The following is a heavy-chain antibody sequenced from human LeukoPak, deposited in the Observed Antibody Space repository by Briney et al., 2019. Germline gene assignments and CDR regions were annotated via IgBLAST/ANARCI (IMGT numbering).Heavy chain of an antibody. J-gene: IGHJ4*02. V-gene: IGHV4-34*01. CDR1: SGSFSDYY. Sequence: SETLSLTCAVYSGSFSDYYWSWIRQSPGKGLEWIGEINHSGSTNYNPSLKSRVTISVDTSKNQFSLKLSSVTAADTAVYYCARPLTTVVRGIGYWGQGTLVTVSS. CDR3: ARPLTTVVRGIGY. CDR2: INHSGST. D-gene: IGHD4-23*01.